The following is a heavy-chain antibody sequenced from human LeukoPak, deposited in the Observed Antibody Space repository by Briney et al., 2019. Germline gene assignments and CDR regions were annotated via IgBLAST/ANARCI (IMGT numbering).Heavy chain of an antibody. V-gene: IGHV3-23*01. J-gene: IGHJ3*02. Sequence: PGGSLRLSCAASGFSLSGNAVSWVRQAPGKRPEWVAGIGPDDATFYPASVRGRFTISRDTSQNTMYLQMNSLRAEDTALYYCAIGNLQLGQDACDIWGQGTMVTVSS. D-gene: IGHD5-18*01. CDR1: GFSLSGNA. CDR2: IGPDDAT. CDR3: AIGNLQLGQDACDI.